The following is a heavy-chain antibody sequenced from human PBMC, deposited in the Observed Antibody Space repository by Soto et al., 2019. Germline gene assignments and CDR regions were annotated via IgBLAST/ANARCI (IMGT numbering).Heavy chain of an antibody. V-gene: IGHV3-23*01. CDR2: ISGSGGST. CDR1: GFTFSSYA. D-gene: IGHD2-8*01. Sequence: GGSLRLSCAASGFTFSSYAMSWVRQAPGKGLEWVSAISGSGGSTYYADSAKGRFTISRDNSKNTLYLQMNSLRAEDTAVYYCAKIGVLMVYAFYDYWGQGTLVTVSS. CDR3: AKIGVLMVYAFYDY. J-gene: IGHJ4*02.